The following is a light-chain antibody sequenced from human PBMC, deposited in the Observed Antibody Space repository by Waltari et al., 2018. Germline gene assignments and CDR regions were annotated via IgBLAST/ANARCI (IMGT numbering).Light chain of an antibody. CDR2: GAS. CDR1: QSISSY. J-gene: IGKJ3*01. V-gene: IGKV1-39*01. CDR3: QQSHSSPFT. Sequence: DIQMTQSPPSLSASVGDSVTITCRSSQSISSYVNWYQQKPGKAPNILIYGASRLHSGVPSRFSGSGSGAGAVFTLTISSLQPEDFATYYCQQSHSSPFTFGAGTKVDF.